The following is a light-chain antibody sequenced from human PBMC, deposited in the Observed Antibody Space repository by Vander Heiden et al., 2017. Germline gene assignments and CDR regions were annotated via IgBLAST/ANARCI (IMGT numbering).Light chain of an antibody. CDR2: DVS. J-gene: IGLJ1*01. V-gene: IGLV2-11*01. CDR1: NSDVGRYKY. CDR3: CAYADTYSYV. Sequence: SAPPQPRSASEPPGPSVTISCTGTNSDVGRYKYVSWYQQHPGTAPKLMIYDVSERPSGVPDHFSGSKSGNTASLTISGLQAEDEAEYYCCAYADTYSYVFGTGNEVTVL.